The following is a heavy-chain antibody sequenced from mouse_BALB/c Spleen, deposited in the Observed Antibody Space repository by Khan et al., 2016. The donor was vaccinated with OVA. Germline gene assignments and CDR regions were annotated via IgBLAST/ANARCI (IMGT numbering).Heavy chain of an antibody. CDR1: GYTFTSYW. V-gene: IGHV1S41*01. Sequence: DLVEPGASVKLSCKASGYTFTSYWINWIKERPGQGLEWIGQIGPGSGSAYYNELFKGKATLTVDTSSSTVYIQLSSLSSEDSAVYFCARSNYYGRGLDAMAYWGQGTSVTVSS. CDR2: IGPGSGSA. J-gene: IGHJ4*01. D-gene: IGHD1-1*01. CDR3: ARSNYYGRGLDAMAY.